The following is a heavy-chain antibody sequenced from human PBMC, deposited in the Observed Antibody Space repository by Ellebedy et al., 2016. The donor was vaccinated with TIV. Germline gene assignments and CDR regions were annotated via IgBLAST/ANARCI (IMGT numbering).Heavy chain of an antibody. V-gene: IGHV3-23*01. D-gene: IGHD3-3*01. CDR2: TLANASRT. Sequence: GGSLRLXCVVSGLNFSNYAFSWVRQAPGKGLEWVPGTLANASRTYYAESVKGRFTISRDNSKNTLYLQMSRLRAEDTAVYFCAKGVTLFGDYWGQGTLVSVSS. CDR1: GLNFSNYA. J-gene: IGHJ4*02. CDR3: AKGVTLFGDY.